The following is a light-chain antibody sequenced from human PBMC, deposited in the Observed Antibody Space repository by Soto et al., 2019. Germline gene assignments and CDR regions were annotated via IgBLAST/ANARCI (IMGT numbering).Light chain of an antibody. J-gene: IGKJ5*01. CDR2: DAS. V-gene: IGKV3-11*01. CDR1: QSVGSY. Sequence: EIVLTQSPATLSLSPGERATLSCRASQSVGSYLAWYQQKPGQAPRLLIYDASNRATGIPARFSGSGSGTDFTLTISSLEPEDFAVYYCQQRSNWPARYTFGQGTRLEIK. CDR3: QQRSNWPARYT.